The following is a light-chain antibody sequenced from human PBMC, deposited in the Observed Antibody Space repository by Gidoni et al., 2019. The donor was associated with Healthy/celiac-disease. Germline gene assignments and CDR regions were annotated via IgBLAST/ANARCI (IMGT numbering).Light chain of an antibody. Sequence: DIQMTQSPSSLSASVGDRVTITCRASQSISSYLNWYQQKPGKAPKILIYAASSLQSGVPSRFSCSGSGTDFTLTISSLQPEDFATYYCQQSYSTLFTFGPGTKVDIK. V-gene: IGKV1-39*01. CDR2: AAS. J-gene: IGKJ3*01. CDR1: QSISSY. CDR3: QQSYSTLFT.